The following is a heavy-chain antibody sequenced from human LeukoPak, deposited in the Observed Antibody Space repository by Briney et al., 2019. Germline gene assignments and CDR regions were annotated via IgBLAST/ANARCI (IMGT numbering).Heavy chain of an antibody. D-gene: IGHD4/OR15-4a*01. V-gene: IGHV3-23*01. CDR3: ARSGLSRFDY. CDR1: GFIFSSYG. CDR2: ISGSGSGGST. J-gene: IGHJ4*02. Sequence: QPGGTLRLSCAASGFIFSSYGMTWVRQAPGKGLEWVSAISGSGSGGSTYYADSVKGRFTISRDNSKNTLYLQMNSLRAEDTAVYYCARSGLSRFDYWGQGTLVTVSS.